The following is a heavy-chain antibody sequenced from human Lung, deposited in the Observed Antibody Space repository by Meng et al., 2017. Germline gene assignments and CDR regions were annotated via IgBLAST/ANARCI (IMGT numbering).Heavy chain of an antibody. CDR2: ISYDGSYK. J-gene: IGHJ1*01. CDR3: TNDRLNH. V-gene: IGHV3-30*07. Sequence: VPLVGSGGCVVQTGRSLRLSCATSGFTFSTHAMHWVRQAPGKGLEWVAIISYDGSYKYYADSVQGRFTISRDNAKNTLYLQMNNLRAEDTAFYYCTNDRLNHWGQGALVTVSS. CDR1: GFTFSTHA. D-gene: IGHD1-1*01.